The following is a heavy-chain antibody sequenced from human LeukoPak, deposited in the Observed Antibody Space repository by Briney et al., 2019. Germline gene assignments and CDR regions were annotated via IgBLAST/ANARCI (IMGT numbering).Heavy chain of an antibody. J-gene: IGHJ4*02. Sequence: ASVKVSCKASGGTFSSYAISWVRQAPGQGLEWMGGIIPIFGTANYAQKFQGRVTITTDESTSTAYMELSSLRSEDTAVYYCATTLGIAAANMVYWGQGTLVTVSS. D-gene: IGHD6-13*01. V-gene: IGHV1-69*05. CDR2: IIPIFGTA. CDR1: GGTFSSYA. CDR3: ATTLGIAAANMVY.